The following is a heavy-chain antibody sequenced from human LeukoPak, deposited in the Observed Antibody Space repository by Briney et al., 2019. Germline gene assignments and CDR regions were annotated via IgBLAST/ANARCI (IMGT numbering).Heavy chain of an antibody. D-gene: IGHD3-22*01. V-gene: IGHV3-30-3*01. Sequence: SCKASGYTFTNYHMHWVRQAPGKGLEWVAVISYDGSNKYYADSVKGRFTISRDNSKNTLYLQMNSLRAEDTAVYYCARSGSGYYNGVYWGQGTLVTVSS. CDR1: GYTFTNYH. CDR2: ISYDGSNK. J-gene: IGHJ4*02. CDR3: ARSGSGYYNGVY.